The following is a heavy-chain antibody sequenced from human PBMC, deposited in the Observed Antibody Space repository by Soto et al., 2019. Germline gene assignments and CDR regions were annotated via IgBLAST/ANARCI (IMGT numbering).Heavy chain of an antibody. J-gene: IGHJ4*02. CDR2: IYYTGST. CDR1: SDSISRYY. V-gene: IGHV4-59*01. CDR3: ARGGDVYTTSFLDY. D-gene: IGHD3-16*01. Sequence: SETLSLTCTVSSDSISRYYWSWIRQPPGKGLEWIGYIYYTGSTNSNPSLRSRLTMSVDASQNQFSLKLNSVTAADTAVYFCARGGDVYTTSFLDYWGLGTLVTVSS.